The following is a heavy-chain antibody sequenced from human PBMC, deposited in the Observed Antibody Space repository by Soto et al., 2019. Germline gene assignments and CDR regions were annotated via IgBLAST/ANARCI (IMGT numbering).Heavy chain of an antibody. CDR3: TRARRGYSYGYPLFDY. D-gene: IGHD5-18*01. V-gene: IGHV1-2*02. CDR1: GYTFTGYD. Sequence: ASVKVSGKASGYTFTGYDMHWVRQAPGQGLEWMGWINPNSGGTNYAQKFQGRVTMTRDTSISTAYMELSRLRSDDTAVYYCTRARRGYSYGYPLFDYWGQGTLVTVSS. J-gene: IGHJ4*02. CDR2: INPNSGGT.